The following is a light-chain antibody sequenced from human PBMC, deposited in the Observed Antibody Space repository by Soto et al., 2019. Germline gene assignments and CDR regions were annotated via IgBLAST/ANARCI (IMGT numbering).Light chain of an antibody. V-gene: IGLV2-14*01. CDR2: EVS. J-gene: IGLJ1*01. Sequence: QSALTQPASVSGSPGQSITISCIGTSSDVGAYNYVSWYQQLPGKAPKLMIYEVSNRPPGISNRFSGSKSGNTASLTISGLQTEDEADYYCNSRASGTTYVFGTGTKVTVL. CDR3: NSRASGTTYV. CDR1: SSDVGAYNY.